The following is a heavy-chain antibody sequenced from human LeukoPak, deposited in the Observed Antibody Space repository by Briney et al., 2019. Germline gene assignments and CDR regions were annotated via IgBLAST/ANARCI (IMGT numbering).Heavy chain of an antibody. V-gene: IGHV3-7*03. CDR1: GFTFSSYW. CDR3: ARVGSSGWYPDYYYYYGMDV. CDR2: IKQDGSEK. D-gene: IGHD6-19*01. Sequence: PWGSLRLSCAASGFTFSSYWMSWVRQAPGKGLEWVANIKQDGSEKYYVDSVKGRFTISRDNAKNSLYLQMNSLRAEDTAVYYCARVGSSGWYPDYYYYYGMDVWGQGATVTVSS. J-gene: IGHJ6*02.